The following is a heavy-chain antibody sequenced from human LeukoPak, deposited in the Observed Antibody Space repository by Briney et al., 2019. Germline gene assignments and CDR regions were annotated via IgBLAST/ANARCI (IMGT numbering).Heavy chain of an antibody. J-gene: IGHJ4*02. CDR1: GFPFSDFS. V-gene: IGHV3-23*01. CDR3: AKQSYARSLGE. Sequence: GGSLRLFCATSGFPFSDFSMSWVRQAPGKGLEWISTTNSGGTSTYYAESVKGRFTISRDNSKNTLYLQMSSLRVEDTAVYYCAKQSYARSLGEGGPGTLVSVSS. CDR2: TNSGGTST. D-gene: IGHD2-8*01.